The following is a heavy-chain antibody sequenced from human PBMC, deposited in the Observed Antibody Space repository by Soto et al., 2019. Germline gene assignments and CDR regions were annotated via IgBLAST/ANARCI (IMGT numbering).Heavy chain of an antibody. D-gene: IGHD4-17*01. CDR2: ISAYNGNT. CDR1: GYTFTSYG. CDR3: ARRREDYGDYNAFDI. J-gene: IGHJ3*02. V-gene: IGHV1-18*01. Sequence: ASVKVSCKASGYTFTSYGISWVRQAPGQGLEWMGWISAYNGNTNYAQKPQGRVTMTTDTSTSTAYMELRSLRSDDTAVYYCARRREDYGDYNAFDIWGQGTMVTVSS.